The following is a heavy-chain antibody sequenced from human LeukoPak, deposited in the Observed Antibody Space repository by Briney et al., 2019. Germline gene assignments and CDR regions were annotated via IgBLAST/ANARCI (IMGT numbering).Heavy chain of an antibody. D-gene: IGHD3-3*01. V-gene: IGHV1-69*05. CDR2: IIPIFGTA. J-gene: IGHJ2*01. Sequence: PVKVSCKASGGTFSSYAISWVRQAPGQGLEWMGGIIPIFGTASYAQKFQGRVTITTDESTSTAYMELSSLRSEDTAVYYCARDCRITIFGVVTHPGYWYFDLWGRGTLVTVSS. CDR3: ARDCRITIFGVVTHPGYWYFDL. CDR1: GGTFSSYA.